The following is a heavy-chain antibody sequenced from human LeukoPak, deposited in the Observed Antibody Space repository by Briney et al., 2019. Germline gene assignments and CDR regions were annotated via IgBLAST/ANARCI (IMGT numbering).Heavy chain of an antibody. J-gene: IGHJ4*02. CDR2: INHSGSS. D-gene: IGHD5-24*01. CDR3: ARGLIDGQNSHSLDY. V-gene: IGHV4-34*01. CDR1: GYSISSGHY. Sequence: SETLSLTCGVSGYSISSGHYWGWIRQPPGKGLEWIGEINHSGSSNYNPSLESRVTISVDTSKNQFSLKLSSVTAADTAVYYCARGLIDGQNSHSLDYWGQGTLVTVSS.